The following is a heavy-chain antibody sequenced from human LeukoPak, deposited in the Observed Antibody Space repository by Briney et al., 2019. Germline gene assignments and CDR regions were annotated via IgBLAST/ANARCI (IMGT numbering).Heavy chain of an antibody. V-gene: IGHV4-34*01. D-gene: IGHD4-17*01. CDR3: AREGYGDYVEDY. Sequence: PSETLSLTCAVYGGSFSGYYWTWIRQPPGKGLDWIGEINHRGSTNYNPSLKSRATISVDPSKNQFSLRLSSVTAADTAVYYCAREGYGDYVEDYWGQGTLVTVSS. CDR2: INHRGST. J-gene: IGHJ4*02. CDR1: GGSFSGYY.